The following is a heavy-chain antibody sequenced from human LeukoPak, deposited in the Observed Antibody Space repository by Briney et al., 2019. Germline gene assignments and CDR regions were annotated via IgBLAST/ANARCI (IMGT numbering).Heavy chain of an antibody. CDR3: ARDDVWAAALQTFDY. Sequence: GGSLRLSCAASGFTFSSYWMSWVRQAPGKGLEWVANIKQDGSEKYYVDSVKGRFTISRDNAKNSLYLQMNSLRAEDTAVDYCARDDVWAAALQTFDYWGQGTLVTVSS. J-gene: IGHJ4*02. CDR2: IKQDGSEK. CDR1: GFTFSSYW. V-gene: IGHV3-7*01. D-gene: IGHD6-13*01.